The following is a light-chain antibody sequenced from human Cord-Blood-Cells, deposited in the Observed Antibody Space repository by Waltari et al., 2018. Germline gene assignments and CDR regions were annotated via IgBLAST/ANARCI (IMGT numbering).Light chain of an antibody. CDR3: QQYYSTPWT. J-gene: IGKJ1*01. CDR1: QSVLYSSNNKNY. V-gene: IGKV4-1*01. CDR2: WAS. Sequence: DIVMTQSPDSLAVSLGERDTINCNSSQSVLYSSNNKNYLAWYQQKPRQPPKLLIYWASTRESGVPDRFSGSGSGTDFTLTISSLQAEDVAVYYCQQYYSTPWTFGQGTKVEIK.